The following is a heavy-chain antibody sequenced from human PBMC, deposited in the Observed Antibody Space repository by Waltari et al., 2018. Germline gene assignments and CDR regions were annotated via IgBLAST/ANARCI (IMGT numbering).Heavy chain of an antibody. V-gene: IGHV3-48*04. D-gene: IGHD3-22*01. Sequence: EVQLVESGGGLVQPGQSLRLSCAASGFPFSTYSMNWVRQAPGRGLGWGSDISGSSSTIYYAGSVKGRFTISRDNAKNSLFLQMNSLRAEDTAVYYCARDAYYSDSSGYHFDYWGQGTLVTVSS. CDR2: ISGSSSTI. J-gene: IGHJ4*02. CDR3: ARDAYYSDSSGYHFDY. CDR1: GFPFSTYS.